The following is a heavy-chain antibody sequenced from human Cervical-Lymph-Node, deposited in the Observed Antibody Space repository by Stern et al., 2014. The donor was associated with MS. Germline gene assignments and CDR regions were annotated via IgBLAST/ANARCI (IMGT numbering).Heavy chain of an antibody. J-gene: IGHJ6*02. CDR3: ARSSSPSPYYYYGMDV. V-gene: IGHV3-33*01. D-gene: IGHD6-13*01. CDR1: GFTFSNYG. Sequence: VQLVESGGGVVQPGRSLRLSCAASGFTFSNYGMHWVRQAPGKGLEWVAVIWYDGSNKYYADSVKGRFAISRDNSKNTLYLQMNSLRAEDTAVYYCARSSSPSPYYYYGMDVWGQGTTVTVSS. CDR2: IWYDGSNK.